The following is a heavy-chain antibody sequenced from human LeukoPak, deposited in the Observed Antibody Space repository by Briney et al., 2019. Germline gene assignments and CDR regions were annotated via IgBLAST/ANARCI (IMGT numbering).Heavy chain of an antibody. J-gene: IGHJ4*02. V-gene: IGHV3-11*01. CDR2: ISSSGSTI. Sequence: GGPLRLSCAASGFTFSDYYMSWIRQAPGKGLEWVSYISSSGSTIYYADSVKGRFTISRENAKNSLYLQMNSLRAEDTAVYYCARVFGSSWPIDYWGQGTLVTVSS. D-gene: IGHD6-13*01. CDR1: GFTFSDYY. CDR3: ARVFGSSWPIDY.